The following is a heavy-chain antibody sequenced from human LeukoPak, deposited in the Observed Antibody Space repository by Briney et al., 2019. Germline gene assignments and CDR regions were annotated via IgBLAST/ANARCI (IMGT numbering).Heavy chain of an antibody. V-gene: IGHV3-30*04. D-gene: IGHD5-12*01. CDR3: ARDRSGYAGFG. Sequence: GGSLRLSCAASGFTFSSYAMHWVRQAPGKGLEWVAVISYDGSNKYYADSVKGRFTISRDNSKNTLYLQMNSLRAEDTAVYYCARDRSGYAGFGWGQGTLVTVSS. J-gene: IGHJ4*02. CDR1: GFTFSSYA. CDR2: ISYDGSNK.